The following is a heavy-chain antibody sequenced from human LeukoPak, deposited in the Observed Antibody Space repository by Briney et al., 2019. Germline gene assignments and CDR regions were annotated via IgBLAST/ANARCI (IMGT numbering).Heavy chain of an antibody. V-gene: IGHV1-46*01. CDR3: AREDRSIWTYFDY. Sequence: GASVTVSCKASGYTFTSYYMHWVRQAPGQGLEWMGIINPSGGSTSYAQKFQGRVTMTRDTSTSTVYMELSSLRSEDTAVYYCAREDRSIWTYFDYWAREPWSPSPQ. CDR2: INPSGGST. CDR1: GYTFTSYY. J-gene: IGHJ4*02. D-gene: IGHD1-1*01.